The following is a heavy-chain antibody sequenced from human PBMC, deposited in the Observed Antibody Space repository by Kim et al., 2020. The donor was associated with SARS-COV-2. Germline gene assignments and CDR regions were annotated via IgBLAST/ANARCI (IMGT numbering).Heavy chain of an antibody. J-gene: IGHJ4*02. CDR1: GFIFHTYG. CDR2: VWHDGSNK. V-gene: IGHV3-33*01. D-gene: IGHD6-6*01. CDR3: ARGGEQLVS. Sequence: GGSLRLSCAASGFIFHTYGMRWVRQAPGKGLEWVAIVWHDGSNKYYADSVKGRFTISRDNSRNRVDLQLNTLRAEDTAVYYCARGGEQLVSWGQGTLVTV.